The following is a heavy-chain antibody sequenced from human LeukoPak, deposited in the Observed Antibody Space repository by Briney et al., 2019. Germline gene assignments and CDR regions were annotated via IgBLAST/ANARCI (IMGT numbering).Heavy chain of an antibody. J-gene: IGHJ3*02. CDR2: ISAYNGNT. Sequence: GASVKVSCKASGYTFTSYGISWVRQAPGQGLEWMGWISAYNGNTNYAQKLQGRVTMTTDTSTSTAYMELRSLRSDDTAVYYCARRWDCWSGENDAFDIWGQGTMVTVSS. CDR3: ARRWDCWSGENDAFDI. CDR1: GYTFTSYG. D-gene: IGHD3-3*01. V-gene: IGHV1-18*01.